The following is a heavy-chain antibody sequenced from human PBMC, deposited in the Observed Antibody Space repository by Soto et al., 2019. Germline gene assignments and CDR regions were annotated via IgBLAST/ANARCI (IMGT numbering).Heavy chain of an antibody. J-gene: IGHJ4*02. V-gene: IGHV3-74*01. CDR3: ARDGGPITVAGTTTYYFDY. CDR2: INSDGSST. D-gene: IGHD6-19*01. CDR1: GFTFSSYW. Sequence: EVQLVEAGGGLVQPGGSLRLSCAASGFTFSSYWMHWVRQAPGKGLVWVSRINSDGSSTSYADSVEGRFTISRDNAKNTLYLHMNSLRAEDTAVYYCARDGGPITVAGTTTYYFDYWGQGTLVTVSS.